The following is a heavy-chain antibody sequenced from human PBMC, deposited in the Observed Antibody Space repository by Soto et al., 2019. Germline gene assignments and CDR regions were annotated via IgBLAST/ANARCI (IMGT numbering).Heavy chain of an antibody. D-gene: IGHD3-22*01. Sequence: QVQLVESGGGLVQPGGSLRLSCAASGFSFSDYYMSWIRQPPGKGLEWVSYISKSGSIIHYADSVKGRFTISRDNAKNSLYLKMNSLRAEDTALYYCARDLSPYSDYYDESSSETWFDPWGQGTLVTVSS. CDR1: GFSFSDYY. J-gene: IGHJ5*02. CDR2: ISKSGSII. CDR3: ARDLSPYSDYYDESSSETWFDP. V-gene: IGHV3-11*01.